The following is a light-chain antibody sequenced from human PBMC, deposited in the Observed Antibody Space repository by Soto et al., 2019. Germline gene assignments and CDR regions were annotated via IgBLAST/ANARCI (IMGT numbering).Light chain of an antibody. CDR2: AAS. CDR1: QSISSY. J-gene: IGKJ2*01. Sequence: DIQMTQSPSSLSASVGDRVTITCRASQSISSYLNWYQQKPGQAPKLLIYAASSLQSGVKSRFSGSRSGTDFTLTISSLQPEDFATYYCQQSYSTPYTFGQGTKLEIK. V-gene: IGKV1-39*01. CDR3: QQSYSTPYT.